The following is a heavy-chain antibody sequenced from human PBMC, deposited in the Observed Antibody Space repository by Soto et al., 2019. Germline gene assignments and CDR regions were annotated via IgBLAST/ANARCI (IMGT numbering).Heavy chain of an antibody. J-gene: IGHJ4*02. Sequence: GGSLRLSCAASGFTFSSDSMNWVSQAPGKGLEWVSSISSSSSYIYYADSVKGRFTISRDNAKNSLYLQMNSLRAEDTAVYYCARDPPEGFPYCSSTSCYYDYWGQGTLVTVSS. CDR3: ARDPPEGFPYCSSTSCYYDY. CDR2: ISSSSSYI. D-gene: IGHD2-2*01. CDR1: GFTFSSDS. V-gene: IGHV3-21*01.